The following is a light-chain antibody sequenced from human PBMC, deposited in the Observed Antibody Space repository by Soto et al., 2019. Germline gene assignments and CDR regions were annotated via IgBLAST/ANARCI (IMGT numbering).Light chain of an antibody. CDR1: SSNIGAGYD. CDR2: GNS. V-gene: IGLV1-40*01. CDR3: QSYDSSRSAWV. Sequence: QSVLTQPPSVSGAPGQRVTISCTGSSSNIGAGYDVHWYQQLPGTAPKLLIYGNSNRPSGVPDRFSGSKSGTSASLAITGLQAEHEVDYYCQSYDSSRSAWVFGGGTTLTVL. J-gene: IGLJ3*02.